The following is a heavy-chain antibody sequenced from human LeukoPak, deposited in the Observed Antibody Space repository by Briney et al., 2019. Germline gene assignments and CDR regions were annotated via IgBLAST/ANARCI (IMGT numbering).Heavy chain of an antibody. Sequence: PGGPLRLPCGAYGLTVSSEYLAWVRQAPGKGREWILVLYCAGATYYAVSVEGRFTISKDTYNDALYLQMNSVRVEDTAVYHCARLLPASRHYFDYWGRGTPVTVSS. CDR2: LYCAGAT. CDR3: ARLLPASRHYFDY. J-gene: IGHJ4*02. D-gene: IGHD6-6*01. CDR1: GLTVSSEY. V-gene: IGHV3-53*01.